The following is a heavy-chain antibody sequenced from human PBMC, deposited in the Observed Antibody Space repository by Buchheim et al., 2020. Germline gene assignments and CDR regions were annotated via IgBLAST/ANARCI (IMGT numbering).Heavy chain of an antibody. V-gene: IGHV4-31*03. CDR2: IHYSGGT. CDR1: GASITSGGYY. J-gene: IGHJ6*02. CDR3: ARGPAYSSSYYNYGMDV. Sequence: QVQLQESGPGLVRPSQTLSLTCTVSGASITSGGYYWSWIRQHPGKGLEWIGYIHYSGGTFYNPSLKSRAPISMDTPKNQLSLRLSTVTAADTAVYYCARGPAYSSSYYNYGMDVWGQGTT. D-gene: IGHD4-11*01.